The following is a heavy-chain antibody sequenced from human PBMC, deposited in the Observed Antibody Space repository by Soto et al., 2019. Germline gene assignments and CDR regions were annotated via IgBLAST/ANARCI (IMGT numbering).Heavy chain of an antibody. D-gene: IGHD5-18*01. Sequence: QVQLVESGGGVVQPGRSLRLSCAASGFTFSSYGMHWVRQAPGKGLEWVAVISYDGSNKYYADSVKGRFTISRDNSKNTLYLQMNSLRAEDTAVYYCAGSDPAMGDYWGQGTLVTVSS. CDR1: GFTFSSYG. CDR3: AGSDPAMGDY. V-gene: IGHV3-30*03. CDR2: ISYDGSNK. J-gene: IGHJ4*02.